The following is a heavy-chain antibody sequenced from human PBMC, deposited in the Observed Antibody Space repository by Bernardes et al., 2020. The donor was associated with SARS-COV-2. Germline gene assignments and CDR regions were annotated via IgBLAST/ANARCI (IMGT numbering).Heavy chain of an antibody. CDR3: AKDLIAVAGRRTYGMDV. J-gene: IGHJ6*02. Sequence: GGSLRLSCAASGFTFDDYAMHWVRQAPGKGLEWVSGISWNSGSIGYADSVKGRFTISRDNAKNSLYLQMNSLRAEDTALYYCAKDLIAVAGRRTYGMDVWGQGTTVTVSS. CDR2: ISWNSGSI. V-gene: IGHV3-9*01. D-gene: IGHD6-19*01. CDR1: GFTFDDYA.